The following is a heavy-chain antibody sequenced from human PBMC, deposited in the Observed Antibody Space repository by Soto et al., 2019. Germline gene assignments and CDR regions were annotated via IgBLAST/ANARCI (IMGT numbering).Heavy chain of an antibody. CDR3: AAHSVVVAACDY. V-gene: IGHV4-4*02. CDR2: IYHSGST. Sequence: PSETLSLTCAVSGGSISSSNWWSWVRQPPGKGLEWIGEIYHSGSTNYNPSLKSRVTISVDKSKNQFSLKLSSVTAADTAVYYCAAHSVVVAACDYWGQGTLVTVSS. J-gene: IGHJ4*02. D-gene: IGHD2-15*01. CDR1: GGSISSSNW.